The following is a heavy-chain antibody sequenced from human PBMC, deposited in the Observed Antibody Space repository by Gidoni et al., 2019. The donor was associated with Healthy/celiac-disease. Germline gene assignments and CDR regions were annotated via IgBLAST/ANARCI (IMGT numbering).Heavy chain of an antibody. J-gene: IGHJ4*02. Sequence: LLTGKGLEWIGYIYYSGSTYYNPSLKSRVTISVDTSKNQFSLKLSSVTAADTAVYYCHIAAPAATPYDYWGQGTLVTVSS. D-gene: IGHD6-6*01. V-gene: IGHV4-30-4*01. CDR2: IYYSGST. CDR3: HIAAPAATPYDY.